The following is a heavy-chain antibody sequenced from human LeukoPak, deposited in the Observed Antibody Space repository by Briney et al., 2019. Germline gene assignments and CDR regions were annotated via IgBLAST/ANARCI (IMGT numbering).Heavy chain of an antibody. CDR3: ARSSQQQLLRWFGELYY. Sequence: ASVKVSCKASGYTFTGYYMHWVRQAPGQGLEWMGRINPNSGGTNYAQKFQGRVTMTRDTSISTAYMELSRLRSDDTAVYYVARSSQQQLLRWFGELYYWGQGTLVTVSS. D-gene: IGHD3-10*01. CDR2: INPNSGGT. J-gene: IGHJ4*02. CDR1: GYTFTGYY. V-gene: IGHV1-2*06.